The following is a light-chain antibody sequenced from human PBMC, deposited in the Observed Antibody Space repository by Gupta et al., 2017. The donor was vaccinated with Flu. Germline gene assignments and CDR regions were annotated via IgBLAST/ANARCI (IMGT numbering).Light chain of an antibody. CDR1: SSDVGRFNV. J-gene: IGLJ1*01. Sequence: QSALNQPASVSGSPGQSITISCTGTSSDVGRFNVVSWYQQHPGKAPTLIIYEARKRPSGVSNRFSGAKSGNTASLTISGLQAEDEAYYVCCSFAGSDLYVFGTGTAVTVL. V-gene: IGLV2-23*01. CDR3: CSFAGSDLYV. CDR2: EAR.